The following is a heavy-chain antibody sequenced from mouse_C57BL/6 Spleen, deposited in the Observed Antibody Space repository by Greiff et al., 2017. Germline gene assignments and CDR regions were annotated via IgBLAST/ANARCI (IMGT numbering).Heavy chain of an antibody. V-gene: IGHV1-4*01. CDR1: GYTFTSYT. CDR3: AKDDYDGGFDY. D-gene: IGHD2-4*01. J-gene: IGHJ2*01. Sequence: VQLQQSGAELARPGASVKMSCKASGYTFTSYTMHWVKQRPGQGLEWIGYINPSSGYTKSNPKFKDKATLTADKSSSTAYMQLSSLTSEDSAVYYCAKDDYDGGFDYWGQGTTLTVSS. CDR2: INPSSGYT.